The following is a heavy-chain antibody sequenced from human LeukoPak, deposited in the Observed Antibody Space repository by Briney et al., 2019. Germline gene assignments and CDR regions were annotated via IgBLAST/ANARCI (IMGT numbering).Heavy chain of an antibody. D-gene: IGHD2-2*01. J-gene: IGHJ1*01. CDR3: ARGLYCSGTSCYAGAHFQH. Sequence: GGSLRLSCAASGFTFSDYYMSWIRQAPGKGLEWVSYISHSGNSIYYADSMKGRFTISRDNAKNSLYLQMNSLRTEDTAVYYCARGLYCSGTSCYAGAHFQHWGQGTLVTVSS. CDR1: GFTFSDYY. CDR2: ISHSGNSI. V-gene: IGHV3-11*01.